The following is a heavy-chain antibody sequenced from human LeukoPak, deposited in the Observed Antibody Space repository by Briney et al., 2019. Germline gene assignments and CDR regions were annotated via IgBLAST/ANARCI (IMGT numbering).Heavy chain of an antibody. V-gene: IGHV3-30*02. Sequence: PGGSLRLSCAASGFTFDDYAMHWVRQAPGKGLEWVAFIRYDGSNKYYADSVKGRFTISRDNSKNTLYLQMNSLRAEDTAVYYCARGSPGLRPAAAGSYNWLDPWGQGTLVTVSS. CDR1: GFTFDDYA. CDR2: IRYDGSNK. CDR3: ARGSPGLRPAAAGSYNWLDP. J-gene: IGHJ5*02. D-gene: IGHD6-13*01.